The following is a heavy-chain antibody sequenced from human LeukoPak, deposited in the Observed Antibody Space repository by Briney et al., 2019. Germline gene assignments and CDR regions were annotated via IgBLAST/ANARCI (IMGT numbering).Heavy chain of an antibody. J-gene: IGHJ4*02. CDR1: GFTFSSYW. CDR2: IKQDGSEK. Sequence: GGSLRLSCVASGFTFSSYWVTWVREAPGKGLRWVANIKQDGSEKYYVDSAKGRFTISRDNAKNSLYLQMNSLRAEDTAVYYCARTRGSYSLDYWGQGTLVTVSS. D-gene: IGHD1-26*01. CDR3: ARTRGSYSLDY. V-gene: IGHV3-7*01.